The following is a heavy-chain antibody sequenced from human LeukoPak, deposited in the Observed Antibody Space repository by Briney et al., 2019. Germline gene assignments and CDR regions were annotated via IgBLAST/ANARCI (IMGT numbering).Heavy chain of an antibody. J-gene: IGHJ4*02. CDR2: IYSGGST. CDR3: ASTIAVAAFDY. D-gene: IGHD6-19*01. Sequence: PGGSLRLSCAASGFTVSSNYMSRVRQAPGKGLEWVSVIYSGGSTYYADSVKGRFTISRDNSKNTLYLQMNSLRAEDTAVYYCASTIAVAAFDYWGQGTLVTVSS. CDR1: GFTVSSNY. V-gene: IGHV3-53*01.